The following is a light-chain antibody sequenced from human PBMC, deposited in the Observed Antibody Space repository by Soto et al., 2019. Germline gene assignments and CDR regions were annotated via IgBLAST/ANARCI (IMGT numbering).Light chain of an antibody. J-gene: IGLJ1*01. CDR2: DVS. CDR1: SSDVGGYNY. V-gene: IGLV2-11*01. Sequence: SLTQPRSVSGSPGQSVTISCTRTSSDVGGYNYVSWYQQHPGKAPKLMIYDVSKRPSGVPDRFSGSKSGNTASLTISGRQAEDEADCYFCSYAGSYTAYYVFGTGTKVTVL. CDR3: CSYAGSYTAYYV.